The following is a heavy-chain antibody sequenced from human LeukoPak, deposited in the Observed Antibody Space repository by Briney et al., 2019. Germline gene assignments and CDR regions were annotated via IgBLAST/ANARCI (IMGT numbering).Heavy chain of an antibody. D-gene: IGHD3-10*01. CDR1: GVNFDDYA. V-gene: IGHV3-9*01. Sequence: GGSLRLSCAASGVNFDDYAMHWVRQSPGTGLEWVAGLNWDSRSMAYADSVRGRLTISRDNAKNSLYLQMNSLRAEDTAVYYCAREWGSGSYAHYYYYYMDVWGKGTTVTVSS. J-gene: IGHJ6*03. CDR2: LNWDSRSM. CDR3: AREWGSGSYAHYYYYYMDV.